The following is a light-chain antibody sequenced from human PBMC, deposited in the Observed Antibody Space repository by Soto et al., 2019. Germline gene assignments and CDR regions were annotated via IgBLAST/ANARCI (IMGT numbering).Light chain of an antibody. V-gene: IGLV1-44*01. J-gene: IGLJ3*02. Sequence: QSVLTQPPSASATPGQRVTISCSGSSSNIGDNTVNWYQQLPGMAPKLLIHSNNQRPSGVPDRFSGSKSGTSASLAISGLQSEDEADYYCAAWDDSLNGWVFGGGTKLTVL. CDR1: SSNIGDNT. CDR3: AAWDDSLNGWV. CDR2: SNN.